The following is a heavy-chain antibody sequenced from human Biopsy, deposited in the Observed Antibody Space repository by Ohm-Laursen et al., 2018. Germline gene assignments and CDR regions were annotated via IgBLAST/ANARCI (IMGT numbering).Heavy chain of an antibody. V-gene: IGHV4-31*03. CDR1: GATVKTSGYF. CDR3: VREPKTGTAEAWYFDL. Sequence: QTLSLTCSVSGATVKTSGYFWAWIRQRPGKGLEWIGYISYNERTHYNPSLTSRLAISFDTSNNRISLQLRSVSVADTAVYYCVREPKTGTAEAWYFDLWGRGSPVTVPS. D-gene: IGHD3-9*01. CDR2: ISYNERT. J-gene: IGHJ2*01.